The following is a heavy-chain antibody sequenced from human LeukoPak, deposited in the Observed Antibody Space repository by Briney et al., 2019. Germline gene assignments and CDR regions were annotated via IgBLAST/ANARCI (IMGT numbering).Heavy chain of an antibody. J-gene: IGHJ5*02. CDR2: ISAYNGNT. D-gene: IGHD3-9*01. V-gene: IGHV1-18*01. CDR3: ARAPDVLRYFDWLFDDWFDP. Sequence: ASVKVSCKASGYTFTRYGISWVRQAPGQGVEWMGWISAYNGNTNYAQKLQGGVTVTTDTSTSPAYTELRRLRSDDTAVYYCARAPDVLRYFDWLFDDWFDPWGQGTLVTVSS. CDR1: GYTFTRYG.